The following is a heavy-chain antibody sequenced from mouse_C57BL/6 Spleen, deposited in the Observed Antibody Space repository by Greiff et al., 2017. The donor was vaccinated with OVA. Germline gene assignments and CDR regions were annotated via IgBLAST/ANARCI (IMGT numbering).Heavy chain of an antibody. CDR2: IWGGGST. Sequence: QVQLKESGPGLVAPSQSLSITCTVSGFSLTSYGVDWVRQPPGTGLEWLGVIWGGGSTNYNSALMSRLSISKDNSKSQVFLKMNSLQTDDTAMYYCARRARYYDGSSDWYFDVWGTGTTVTVSS. D-gene: IGHD1-1*01. V-gene: IGHV2-9*01. J-gene: IGHJ1*03. CDR1: GFSLTSYG. CDR3: ARRARYYDGSSDWYFDV.